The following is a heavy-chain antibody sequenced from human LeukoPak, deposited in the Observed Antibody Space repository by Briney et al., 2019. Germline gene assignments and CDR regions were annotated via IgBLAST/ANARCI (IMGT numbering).Heavy chain of an antibody. Sequence: GASVTVSCTASGYTFTSYDINWVRQATGQGLEWMGWMNPNSGNTGYAQKFQGRVTMTRNTSISTAYMELSSLRSEDTAVYYCARARPFYDYVWGSYRYYFDYWGQGTLVTVSS. CDR2: MNPNSGNT. CDR3: ARARPFYDYVWGSYRYYFDY. V-gene: IGHV1-8*01. D-gene: IGHD3-16*02. J-gene: IGHJ4*02. CDR1: GYTFTSYD.